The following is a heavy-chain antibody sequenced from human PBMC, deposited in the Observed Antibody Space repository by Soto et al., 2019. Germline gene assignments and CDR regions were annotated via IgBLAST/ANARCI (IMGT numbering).Heavy chain of an antibody. D-gene: IGHD6-19*01. CDR2: IYSGGRT. CDR3: ARSIVGYSSGWFYFDY. V-gene: IGHV3-66*01. J-gene: IGHJ4*02. CDR1: GFSVSSND. Sequence: GGSLRLSCAASGFSVSSNDMNWVRQAPGKGLEWVSVIYSGGRTYYADSVKGRFTISRDNSKSTLYLQMKSLRAEDTAVYYCARSIVGYSSGWFYFDYWGQGTLVTVSS.